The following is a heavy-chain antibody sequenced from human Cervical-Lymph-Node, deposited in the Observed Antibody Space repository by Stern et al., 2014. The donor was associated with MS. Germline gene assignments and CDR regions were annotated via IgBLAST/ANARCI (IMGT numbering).Heavy chain of an antibody. J-gene: IGHJ3*02. CDR3: ARGLLGSENAFDI. D-gene: IGHD2-15*01. Sequence: VQLVQSGAEVKKPGASVKVSCKASGYTFTSYGISWVRKAPGPGLERMGVISAYNGNTIYAQKLQGRFTMTTDTSTSTAYIELRSLRSVDTAVYYCARGLLGSENAFDIWGQGTMVTVSS. CDR2: ISAYNGNT. V-gene: IGHV1-18*01. CDR1: GYTFTSYG.